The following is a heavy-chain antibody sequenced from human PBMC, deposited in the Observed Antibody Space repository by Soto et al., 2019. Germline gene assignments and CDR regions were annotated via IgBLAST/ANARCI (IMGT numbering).Heavy chain of an antibody. D-gene: IGHD1-1*01. CDR3: EQGRYPTMARPLDQ. V-gene: IGHV3-9*01. CDR1: GFTFDDYA. Sequence: EVQLVESGGGLVQPGRSLRLACAASGFTFDDYAMHCVRQVPGKGLEWISGISWDSGTLGYADSVKGRFIISRDDAKKSLFLQMNSLRGEDTALYYCEQGRYPTMARPLDQWGQGTLVTVSS. CDR2: ISWDSGTL. J-gene: IGHJ5*02.